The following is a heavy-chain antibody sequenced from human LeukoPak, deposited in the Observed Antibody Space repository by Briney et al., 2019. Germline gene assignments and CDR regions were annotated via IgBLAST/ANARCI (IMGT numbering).Heavy chain of an antibody. CDR2: ISSSGSST. J-gene: IGHJ4*02. CDR1: GFTFDNYA. V-gene: IGHV3-23*01. CDR3: AKGGYSSSSPFDY. Sequence: PGGSLRLSCAASGFTFDNYAMNWVRQAPGKGLEWVSGISSSGSSTYYADPVKGRFTISRDNSKNTLYLQMNSLRADVTAVYYCAKGGYSSSSPFDYWGQGTLVTVSS. D-gene: IGHD6-13*01.